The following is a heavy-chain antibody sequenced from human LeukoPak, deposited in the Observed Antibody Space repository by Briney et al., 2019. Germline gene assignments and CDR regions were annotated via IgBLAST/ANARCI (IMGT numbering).Heavy chain of an antibody. V-gene: IGHV3-9*01. J-gene: IGHJ4*02. CDR2: ISWNSGSI. CDR1: GFTFDDYA. CDR3: AKVPYGDYGGVDY. D-gene: IGHD4-17*01. Sequence: PGGSLRLSCAASGFTFDDYAMHWVRQAPGKGLEWVSGISWNSGSIGYADSVKGRFTISRDNSKNTLYLQMNSLRAEDTAVYYCAKVPYGDYGGVDYWGQGTLVTVSS.